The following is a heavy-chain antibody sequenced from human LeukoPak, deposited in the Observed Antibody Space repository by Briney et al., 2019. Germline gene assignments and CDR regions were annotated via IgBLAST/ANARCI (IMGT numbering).Heavy chain of an antibody. J-gene: IGHJ4*02. CDR1: GFTFSSYA. V-gene: IGHV3-30*07. D-gene: IGHD1-26*01. Sequence: GGSLRLSCAASGFTFSSYAMHWVRQAPGKGLEWVAVISYDGSNKYYADSVKGRFTISRDNAKNSLYLQMNSLRAEDTAVYYCARDKIVGATYFDYWGQGTLVTVSS. CDR3: ARDKIVGATYFDY. CDR2: ISYDGSNK.